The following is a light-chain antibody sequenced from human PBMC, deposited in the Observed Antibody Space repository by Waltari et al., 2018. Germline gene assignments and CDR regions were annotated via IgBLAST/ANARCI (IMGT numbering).Light chain of an antibody. CDR3: CSYAGSGSWV. J-gene: IGLJ3*02. CDR2: EAS. CDR1: SRDVGPYNL. Sequence: QSALTQPASVSGSPGQSISISCIGTSRDVGPYNLVSWYQHHPGKPPKLIVFEASKRPSGVSNRFSGSKAANTASLIISGLQADDEADYYCCSYAGSGSWVFGGGTKVTVI. V-gene: IGLV2-23*01.